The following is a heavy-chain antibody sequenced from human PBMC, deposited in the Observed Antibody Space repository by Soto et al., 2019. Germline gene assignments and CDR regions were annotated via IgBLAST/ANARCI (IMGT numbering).Heavy chain of an antibody. Sequence: QVQLVQSGAEVRQPASSVKVSCKTSGGTFSSYAISWVRQAPGQGLEWMGGIVPIVDTSTYAQKFQGRVTIXAHXSTSTVYMELSSLRSDDTAVYYCVSVVAIPGYPDNWGQGTLVTVSS. CDR3: VSVVAIPGYPDN. CDR2: IVPIVDTS. V-gene: IGHV1-69*12. CDR1: GGTFSSYA. J-gene: IGHJ4*02. D-gene: IGHD5-12*01.